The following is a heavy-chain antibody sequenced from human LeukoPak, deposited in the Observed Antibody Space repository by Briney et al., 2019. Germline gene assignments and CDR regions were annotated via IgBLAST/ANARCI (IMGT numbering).Heavy chain of an antibody. CDR3: AKDRSYDSSGYIDY. CDR1: GFTFSSYG. V-gene: IGHV3-30*18. Sequence: GGSLRLSCAASGFTFSSYGMHWVRQAPGKGLEWVAVISYDGSNKYYADSVKGRFTISRDNSKNTLYLQMNSLRAEDTAVYYCAKDRSYDSSGYIDYWGQGTVVTVSS. J-gene: IGHJ4*02. CDR2: ISYDGSNK. D-gene: IGHD3-22*01.